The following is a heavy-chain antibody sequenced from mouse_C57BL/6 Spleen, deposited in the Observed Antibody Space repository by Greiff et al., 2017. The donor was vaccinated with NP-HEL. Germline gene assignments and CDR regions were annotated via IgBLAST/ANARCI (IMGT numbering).Heavy chain of an antibody. CDR2: ISYSGST. J-gene: IGHJ3*01. V-gene: IGHV3-1*01. CDR1: GYSITSGYD. Sequence: VQLKESGPGMVKPSQSLSLTCTVTGYSITSGYDWHWIRHFPGNKLEWMGYISYSGSTNYNPSLKSRISITHDTSKNHFFLKLNSVTTEDTATYYCARGYYGEGFAYWGQGTLVTVSA. CDR3: ARGYYGEGFAY. D-gene: IGHD1-2*01.